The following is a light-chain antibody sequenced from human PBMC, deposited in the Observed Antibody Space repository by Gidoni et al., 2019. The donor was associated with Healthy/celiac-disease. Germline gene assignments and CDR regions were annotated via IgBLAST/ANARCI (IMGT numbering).Light chain of an antibody. CDR2: DAS. Sequence: QMTQSPSSLSASVGDRGHLPCQASPDISNYLNWYQQKPGKAPKLLIYDASNLETGVPSRFSVSGSGTDFTFTTISLQPEVIATYYCQQYDNLPITFGQGTRLEIK. J-gene: IGKJ5*01. V-gene: IGKV1-33*01. CDR3: QQYDNLPIT. CDR1: PDISNY.